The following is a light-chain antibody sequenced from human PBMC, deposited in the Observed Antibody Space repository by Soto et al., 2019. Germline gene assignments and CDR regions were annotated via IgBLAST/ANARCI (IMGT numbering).Light chain of an antibody. CDR3: KKYEDWPSYT. J-gene: IGKJ2*01. CDR2: GAS. Sequence: EIVMTQYPTTLSVSPGERATLSCRASQSVNSNLSWYQHIPGQTPRHLVYGASTRATGIPARFSGSGSGPECTLTISGLQSEDSAVYDCKKYEDWPSYTFGQGTKLEIK. CDR1: QSVNSN. V-gene: IGKV3-15*01.